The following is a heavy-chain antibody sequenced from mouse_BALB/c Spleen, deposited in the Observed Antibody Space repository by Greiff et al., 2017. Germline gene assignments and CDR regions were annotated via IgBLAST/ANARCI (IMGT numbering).Heavy chain of an antibody. CDR3: ARTDGYEGVNY. CDR2: IYPGDGDT. V-gene: IGHV1-87*01. CDR1: GYTFTSYW. D-gene: IGHD2-2*01. Sequence: VKLQESGAELARPGASVKLSCKASGYTFTSYWMQWVKQRPGQGLEWIGAIYPGDGDTRYTQKFKGKATLTADKSSSTAYMQLSSLASEDSAVYYCARTDGYEGVNYWGQGTTLTVSS. J-gene: IGHJ2*01.